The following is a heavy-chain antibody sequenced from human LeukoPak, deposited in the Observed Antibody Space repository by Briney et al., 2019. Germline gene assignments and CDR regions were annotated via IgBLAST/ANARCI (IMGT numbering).Heavy chain of an antibody. CDR2: INHSGST. CDR1: GGSFSGYY. CDR3: AEGPGIFDY. Sequence: SETLSLTCAVCGGSFSGYYWSWIRQPPGKGLEWIGEINHSGSTNYNPSLKSRVTISVDTSKNQFSLKLSSVTAADTAVYYCAEGPGIFDYWGRGTLVTVSS. V-gene: IGHV4-34*01. J-gene: IGHJ4*02.